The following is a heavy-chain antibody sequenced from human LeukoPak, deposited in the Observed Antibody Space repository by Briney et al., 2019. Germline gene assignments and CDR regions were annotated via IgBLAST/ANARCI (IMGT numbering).Heavy chain of an antibody. Sequence: SETLSLTCSVSGGSISPYYWSWIRQPPGKGLEWIGYIYYSGTTNYNPSLQSRVTISVATSKNQFSLKLSSVTAADAALYYCARDRASAGGFDYWGQGTLVTVSS. CDR3: ARDRASAGGFDY. V-gene: IGHV4-59*01. CDR1: GGSISPYY. D-gene: IGHD2-15*01. CDR2: IYYSGTT. J-gene: IGHJ4*02.